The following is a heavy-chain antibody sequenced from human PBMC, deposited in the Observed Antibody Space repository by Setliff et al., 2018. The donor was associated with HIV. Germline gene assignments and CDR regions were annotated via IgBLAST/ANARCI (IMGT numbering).Heavy chain of an antibody. CDR1: GFTFSSYG. Sequence: TGGSLRLSCAASGFTFSSYGMHWVRQAPGKGLEWVAVIWYDGNNKYYADSVKGRFTISRGNSKNTLYLQTNSLRAEDTAVYYCAKDAGSYSYVHEYFQHWGQGTLVTVSS. CDR2: IWYDGNNK. J-gene: IGHJ1*01. CDR3: AKDAGSYSYVHEYFQH. D-gene: IGHD5-18*01. V-gene: IGHV3-33*06.